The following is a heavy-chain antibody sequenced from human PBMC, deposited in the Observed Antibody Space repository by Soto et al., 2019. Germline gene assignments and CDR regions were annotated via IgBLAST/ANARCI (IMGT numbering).Heavy chain of an antibody. CDR2: INSDGSST. V-gene: IGHV3-74*01. CDR3: AIRASYYDSSGYFDY. J-gene: IGHJ4*02. Sequence: EVQLVESGGGLVQPGGSLRLSCAASGFTFSSYWMHWVRQAPGKGLVWVSCINSDGSSTSYADSVKGRFTISRDNAKNTLYLQMNSLRAEDTAVYYCAIRASYYDSSGYFDYWGQGTLVTVSS. CDR1: GFTFSSYW. D-gene: IGHD3-22*01.